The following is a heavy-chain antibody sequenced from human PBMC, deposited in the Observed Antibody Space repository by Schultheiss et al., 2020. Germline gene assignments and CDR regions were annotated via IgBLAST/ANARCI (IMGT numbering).Heavy chain of an antibody. CDR1: GFTFSSYG. CDR3: ATDASSDSSHMWYYFDN. Sequence: GGSLRLSCAASGFTFSSYGMHWVRQAPGKGLEWVAVISYDGSNKYYADSVKGRFTISRDNAMNSLYLQMSSLRAEDTAMYYCATDASSDSSHMWYYFDNWGQGILVTVSS. J-gene: IGHJ4*02. CDR2: ISYDGSNK. V-gene: IGHV3-30*03. D-gene: IGHD2-21*01.